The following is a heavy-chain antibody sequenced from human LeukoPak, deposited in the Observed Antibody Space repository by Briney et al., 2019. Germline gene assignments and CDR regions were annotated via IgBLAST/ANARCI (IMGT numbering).Heavy chain of an antibody. D-gene: IGHD3-3*01. CDR2: IWYDGSNK. J-gene: IGHJ4*02. Sequence: GGSLRLSCAASGFTFSSYCMHWVRQAPCKGLEWVAVIWYDGSNKYYADSVKGRFTISRDNSKNTLYLQMNSLRAEDTAVYYCARDINDFWSGYYFDYWGQGTLVTVSS. V-gene: IGHV3-33*01. CDR1: GFTFSSYC. CDR3: ARDINDFWSGYYFDY.